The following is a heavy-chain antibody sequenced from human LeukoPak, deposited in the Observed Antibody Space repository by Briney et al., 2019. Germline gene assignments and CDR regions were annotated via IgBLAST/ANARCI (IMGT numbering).Heavy chain of an antibody. J-gene: IGHJ6*03. D-gene: IGHD3-10*01. CDR2: IGTAGDT. CDR1: GFTFSSYD. Sequence: PGGSLRLSCAASGFTFSSYDMHWVRQATGKGLEWVSAIGTAGDTYYPGSVKGRLTISRENAKNSLYLQMNSLRAGDTAVYYCARESRSSREVGLRTYYYYYIDVWGKGTTVTVSS. V-gene: IGHV3-13*01. CDR3: ARESRSSREVGLRTYYYYYIDV.